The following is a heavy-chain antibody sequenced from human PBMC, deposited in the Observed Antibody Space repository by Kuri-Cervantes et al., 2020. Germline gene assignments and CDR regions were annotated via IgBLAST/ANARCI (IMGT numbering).Heavy chain of an antibody. J-gene: IGHJ6*02. V-gene: IGHV3-7*01. CDR1: GFTLSNYW. CDR3: AKGTYYGGHGMDV. Sequence: GESLKISCAASGFTLSNYWVTWVRQAPGKGLEWVANIKKDGSEKYYVDSVRGRFTISRDNAKNSLHLQMDSLRAEDTAVYYCAKGTYYGGHGMDVWGQGTTVTVSS. CDR2: IKKDGSEK. D-gene: IGHD4-23*01.